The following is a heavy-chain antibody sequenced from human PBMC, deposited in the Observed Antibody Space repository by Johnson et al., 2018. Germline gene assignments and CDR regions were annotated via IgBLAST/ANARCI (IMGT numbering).Heavy chain of an antibody. CDR2: ISYDGGNE. Sequence: VQLVESGGGVVQPGRSLRLSCAASGFNFSSYGMHWVRQAPGKGLEWVAAISYDGGNEFYADSVKGRFTVSRDNYKNTLYLQRNSLRAEDTAVYYCARGSGYYYYMDVWGKGTTVTVSS. V-gene: IGHV3-30*03. CDR1: GFNFSSYG. J-gene: IGHJ6*03. CDR3: ARGSGYYYYMDV.